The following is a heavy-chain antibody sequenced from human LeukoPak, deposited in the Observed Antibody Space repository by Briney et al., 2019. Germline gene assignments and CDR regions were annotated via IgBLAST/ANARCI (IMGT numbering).Heavy chain of an antibody. CDR2: ISSSSSYL. CDR3: ARARTYDSSGPYYYYYGMDV. D-gene: IGHD3-22*01. Sequence: PGGSLRLSCAASGFTFSSYSMNWVRQAPGKGLEWVSSISSSSSYLYYADSVKGRFTISRDNAKNSLYLQMNSLRAEDTAVYYCARARTYDSSGPYYYYYGMDVWGQGTTVTVSS. J-gene: IGHJ6*02. V-gene: IGHV3-21*01. CDR1: GFTFSSYS.